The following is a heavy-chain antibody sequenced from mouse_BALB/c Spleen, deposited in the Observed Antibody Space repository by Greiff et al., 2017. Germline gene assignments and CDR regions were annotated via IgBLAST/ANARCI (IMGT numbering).Heavy chain of an antibody. CDR3: ALGLVGHY. J-gene: IGHJ2*01. CDR2: IDPANGNT. V-gene: IGHV14-3*02. CDR1: GFNIKDTY. Sequence: EVQLQQSGAELVKPGASVKLSCTASGFNIKDTYMHWVKQRPEQGLEWIGRIDPANGNTKYDPKFQGKATITADTSSNTAYLQLSSLTSEDTAVYYCALGLVGHYWGQGTTLTVSS. D-gene: IGHD2-10*02.